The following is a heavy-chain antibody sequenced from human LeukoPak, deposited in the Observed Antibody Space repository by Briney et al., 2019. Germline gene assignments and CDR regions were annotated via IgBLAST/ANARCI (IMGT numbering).Heavy chain of an antibody. CDR2: IYYSGST. CDR3: ARAGTTKQWLAQSMRYNWFDP. CDR1: GGSISSYY. D-gene: IGHD6-19*01. V-gene: IGHV4-59*01. Sequence: SETLSLTCTVSGGSISSYYWSWIRQPPGKGLEWIGYIYYSGSTNYNPSLKSRVTKSVDTSKNQFSLKLSSVTAADTAVYYCARAGTTKQWLAQSMRYNWFDPWGQGTLVTVSS. J-gene: IGHJ5*02.